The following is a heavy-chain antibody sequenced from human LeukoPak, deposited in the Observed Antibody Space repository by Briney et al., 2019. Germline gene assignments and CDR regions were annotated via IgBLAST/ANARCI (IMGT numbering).Heavy chain of an antibody. D-gene: IGHD3-3*01. V-gene: IGHV4-61*02. CDR2: IYTSGST. CDR3: ARVHYDFWSGPIDAFDI. J-gene: IGHJ3*02. CDR1: GGSISSGSYY. Sequence: KASETLSLTCTVSGGSISSGSYYWSWIRQPAGKGLEWIGRIYTSGSTNYNPSLKSRVTISVDTSKNQFSLKLSSVTAADTAVYYCARVHYDFWSGPIDAFDIWGQGTMVTVSS.